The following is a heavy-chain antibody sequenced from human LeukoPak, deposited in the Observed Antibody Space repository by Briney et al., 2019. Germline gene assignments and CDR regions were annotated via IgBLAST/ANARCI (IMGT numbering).Heavy chain of an antibody. Sequence: SETLSLTCTVSGGSITSGSYYWSWIRQTAGKGLEWIGRISTSGSTDYNPSLKSRVTISVDTSKNQFSLKLSSVTAADTAVYYCARVDSSNWYEYRGYFDYWGQGTLVTVSS. CDR2: ISTSGST. CDR3: ARVDSSNWYEYRGYFDY. J-gene: IGHJ4*02. CDR1: GGSITSGSYY. V-gene: IGHV4-61*02. D-gene: IGHD6-13*01.